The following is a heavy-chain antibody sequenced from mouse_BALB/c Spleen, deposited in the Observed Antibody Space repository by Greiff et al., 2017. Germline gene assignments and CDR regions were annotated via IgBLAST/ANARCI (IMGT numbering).Heavy chain of an antibody. D-gene: IGHD2-14*01. Sequence: EVMLVESGGGLVKPGGSLKLSCAASGFTFSSYAMSWVRQTPEKRLEWVASISSGGSTYYPDSVKGRFTISRDNARNILYLQMSSLRSEDTAMYYCARVYYRYDEYYAMDDWGQGTSVTVSS. V-gene: IGHV5-6-5*01. CDR3: ARVYYRYDEYYAMDD. J-gene: IGHJ4*01. CDR2: ISSGGST. CDR1: GFTFSSYA.